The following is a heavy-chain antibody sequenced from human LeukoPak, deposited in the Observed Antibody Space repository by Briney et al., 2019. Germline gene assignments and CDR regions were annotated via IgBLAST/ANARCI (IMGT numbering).Heavy chain of an antibody. CDR3: ARDPPQQPGVPASAFDI. CDR1: GYTFTGYY. V-gene: IGHV1-2*06. Sequence: ASVKVSCKASGYTFTGYYMHWVRQAPGQGLEWTGRINPNSGGTNYAQKFQGRVTMTRDTSISTAYMELSRLRSDDTAVYYCARDPPQQPGVPASAFDIWGQGTMVTVSS. J-gene: IGHJ3*02. CDR2: INPNSGGT. D-gene: IGHD6-13*01.